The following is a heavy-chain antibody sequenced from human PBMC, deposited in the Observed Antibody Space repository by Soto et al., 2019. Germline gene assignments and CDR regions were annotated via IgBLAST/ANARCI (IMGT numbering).Heavy chain of an antibody. D-gene: IGHD3-10*01. Sequence: QVQLVESGGGVVQPGTSLRLPWAASGFTSSTFVIPWVRQAPGKGLEWLAVISSDGNNQYYADSVKGRFTISRDNSKKTLYLQVNSLRAEDTAVYFCAKERGVLDAFDIWGQGTMVTVS. J-gene: IGHJ3*02. CDR2: ISSDGNNQ. V-gene: IGHV3-30*18. CDR3: AKERGVLDAFDI. CDR1: GFTSSTFV.